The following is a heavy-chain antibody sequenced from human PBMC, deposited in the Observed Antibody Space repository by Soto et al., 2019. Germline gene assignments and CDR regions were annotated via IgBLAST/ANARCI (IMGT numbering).Heavy chain of an antibody. V-gene: IGHV4-59*08. CDR3: ARRYGSSFDY. J-gene: IGHJ4*02. CDR1: GGSISSYS. Sequence: SETLSLTCTVSGGSISSYSWSWIRQPPGQGLEWIGYIYYSGSTNYNPSLKSRVTISVDTSKNQFSLKLSSVTAADTAVYYCARRYGSSFDYWGQGTLVTVSS. D-gene: IGHD6-13*01. CDR2: IYYSGST.